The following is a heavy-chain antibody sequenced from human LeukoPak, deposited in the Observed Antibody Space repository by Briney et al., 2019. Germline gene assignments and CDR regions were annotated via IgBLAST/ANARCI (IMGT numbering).Heavy chain of an antibody. J-gene: IGHJ4*02. CDR2: IYYSGST. D-gene: IGHD5-18*01. CDR1: DDSFTSYY. V-gene: IGHV4-59*01. Sequence: SETLSLTCTVSDDSFTSYYWSWIRQPPGRGLEWIGDIYYSGSTDYSPSLKSRVSISVDMSKNQFSLKLSSVTAADTALYYCAREGYSFGYKLIDYWGQGTLVTVSS. CDR3: AREGYSFGYKLIDY.